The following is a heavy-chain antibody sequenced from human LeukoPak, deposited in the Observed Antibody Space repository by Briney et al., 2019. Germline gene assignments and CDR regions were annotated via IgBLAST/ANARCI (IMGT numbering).Heavy chain of an antibody. CDR1: GESFSGYF. CDR3: ARDFAGSSSGVKYMDV. V-gene: IGHV4-34*01. D-gene: IGHD2-8*01. CDR2: INHSGSTS. Sequence: SETPSLTCAVYGESFSGYFWNWIRQPPGKGLEWIGEINHSGSTSNHNPSLRSRVTMSVDTSKNQFSLKLNSVTAADTAVYYCARDFAGSSSGVKYMDVWGNGTPVTVSS. J-gene: IGHJ6*03.